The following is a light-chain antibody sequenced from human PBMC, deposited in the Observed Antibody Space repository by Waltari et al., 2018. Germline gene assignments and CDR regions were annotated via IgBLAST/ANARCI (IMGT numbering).Light chain of an antibody. CDR2: EVS. V-gene: IGLV2-14*01. J-gene: IGLJ1*01. CDR3: SSYTSSSTP. CDR1: SSDVGGYNY. Sequence: QSALTQPASVSGSPGQSITISCTGPSSDVGGYNYVSWYQQHPGNAPKLMIYEVSNRPSGLSNGFSCSNSGNTASLTISGLQAEDEADYYCSSYTSSSTPFGTGTKVTVL.